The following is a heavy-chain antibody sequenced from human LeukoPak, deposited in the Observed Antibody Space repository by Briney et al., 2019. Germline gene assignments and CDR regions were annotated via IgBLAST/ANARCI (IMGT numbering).Heavy chain of an antibody. CDR1: GFTFSSYE. J-gene: IGHJ6*03. Sequence: PGGSLRLSCAASGFTFSSYEMNWVRQAPGKGLEWVSYISSSGSTIYYADSVKGRFTISRDNAKNSLYLQMNSLRAEDTAVYYCAREMQWDSSGYYYYYYYMDVWGKGTTVTISS. V-gene: IGHV3-48*03. D-gene: IGHD3-22*01. CDR2: ISSSGSTI. CDR3: AREMQWDSSGYYYYYYYMDV.